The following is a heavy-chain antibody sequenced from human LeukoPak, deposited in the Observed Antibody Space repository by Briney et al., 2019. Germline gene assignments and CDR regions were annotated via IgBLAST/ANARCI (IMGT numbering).Heavy chain of an antibody. Sequence: GGSLRLSCAASGFTFSSYAMSWVRQAPGKGLEWVSAISGSGGSTYYADSVKGRFTISRDNSKNTLYLQMNSLRAEDTAVYYCARAVHHYYDSSGYYYDTFDIWGQGTMATVSS. J-gene: IGHJ3*02. CDR2: ISGSGGST. V-gene: IGHV3-23*01. D-gene: IGHD3-22*01. CDR3: ARAVHHYYDSSGYYYDTFDI. CDR1: GFTFSSYA.